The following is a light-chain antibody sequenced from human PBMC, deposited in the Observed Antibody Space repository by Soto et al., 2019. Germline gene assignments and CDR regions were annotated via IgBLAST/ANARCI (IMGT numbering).Light chain of an antibody. CDR1: QSVTSSS. V-gene: IGKV3-20*01. Sequence: EIVLTQTPGTLSLSPGERATLSCRASQSVTSSSLAWYQQKFGQAPRLLIYGASTRATGIPDRFSGSGSGTDFTLTISTLEPEDFAVYHCQQYGNSPWTFGQGTKVEV. CDR3: QQYGNSPWT. J-gene: IGKJ1*01. CDR2: GAS.